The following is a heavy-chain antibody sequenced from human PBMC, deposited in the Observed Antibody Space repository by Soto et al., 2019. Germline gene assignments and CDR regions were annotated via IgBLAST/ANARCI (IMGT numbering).Heavy chain of an antibody. J-gene: IGHJ6*02. CDR3: ARAQYCSGTSCYGHYYYGMDV. Sequence: GASVKVSCKASGGTFSSYAISWVRQAPGQGLEWMGGIIPIFGTANYAQKFQGRVTITADESTSTAYMELSSLRSEDTAVYYCARAQYCSGTSCYGHYYYGMDVWGQGTTVTVSS. D-gene: IGHD2-2*01. CDR1: GGTFSSYA. V-gene: IGHV1-69*13. CDR2: IIPIFGTA.